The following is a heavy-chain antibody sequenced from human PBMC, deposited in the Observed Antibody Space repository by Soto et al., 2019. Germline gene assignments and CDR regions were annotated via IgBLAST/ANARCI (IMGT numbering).Heavy chain of an antibody. Sequence: EVQLLESGGGLVQPGGSLRLSCAASGLTFSSYAMSWVRQAPGKGVEWVSAISGSGGSTYYAYSVKGRFTISRDNSKNTLYLQMNSLRAEDTAVYYCAKGPYGPGSFDYWGQGTLVTVSS. CDR1: GLTFSSYA. J-gene: IGHJ4*02. D-gene: IGHD3-10*01. CDR3: AKGPYGPGSFDY. V-gene: IGHV3-23*01. CDR2: ISGSGGST.